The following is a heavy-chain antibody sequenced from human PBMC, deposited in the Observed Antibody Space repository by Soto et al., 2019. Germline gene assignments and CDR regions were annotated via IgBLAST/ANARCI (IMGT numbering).Heavy chain of an antibody. D-gene: IGHD6-13*01. Sequence: GESLKLSCQGFGYSFTSHWIGWVRQMPGKGLEWMGIIYPGDSDTRYSPSFKGQDTISADKSISTAYLQWSSLKASDTAMYYCARSGSYRPKYSSSWSQFAPWGQGTLVTVSS. J-gene: IGHJ5*02. V-gene: IGHV5-51*01. CDR2: IYPGDSDT. CDR3: ARSGSYRPKYSSSWSQFAP. CDR1: GYSFTSHW.